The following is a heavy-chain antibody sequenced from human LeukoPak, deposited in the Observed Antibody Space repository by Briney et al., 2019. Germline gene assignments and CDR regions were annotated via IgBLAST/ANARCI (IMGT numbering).Heavy chain of an antibody. D-gene: IGHD3-3*01. J-gene: IGHJ4*02. Sequence: ASVKVSCKTSGYSFTDYIIAWVRQAPGQGLEWLGWIGTYDGHTNYAQKVQGRVTMTTDTSTSTAYMELRSLRSDDTAVYYCARVGMEVLRFLEWLLYDYWGQGTLVTVSS. CDR3: ARVGMEVLRFLEWLLYDY. CDR1: GYSFTDYI. CDR2: IGTYDGHT. V-gene: IGHV1-18*01.